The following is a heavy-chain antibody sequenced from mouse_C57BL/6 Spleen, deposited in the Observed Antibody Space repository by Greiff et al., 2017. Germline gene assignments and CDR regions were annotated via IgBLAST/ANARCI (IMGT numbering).Heavy chain of an antibody. D-gene: IGHD1-1*01. CDR2: INPNNGGT. CDR3: ARITTVVETGDYAMDY. CDR1: GYTFTDYN. Sequence: EVQLQQSGPELVKPGASVKIPCKASGYTFTDYNMDWVKQSHGKSLEWIGDINPNNGGTIYNQMFKGKATLTVDKSSSTAYMELRSLTSEDTAVYYCARITTVVETGDYAMDYWGQGTSVTVSS. V-gene: IGHV1-18*01. J-gene: IGHJ4*01.